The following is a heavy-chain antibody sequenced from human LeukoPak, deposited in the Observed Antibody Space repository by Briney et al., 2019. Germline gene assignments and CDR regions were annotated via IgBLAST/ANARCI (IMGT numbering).Heavy chain of an antibody. CDR2: ISAYNGNT. V-gene: IGHV1-18*01. CDR3: ARGTPGYCSSTSCYISLTYYYYYYGMDV. J-gene: IGHJ6*02. D-gene: IGHD2-2*02. CDR1: GYTFTSYG. Sequence: ASVKVSCKASGYTFTSYGISWVRQAPGQGLEWMGWISAYNGNTNYAQKLQGRVTMTTDTSTSTAYMELRSLRSDDTAVYYCARGTPGYCSSTSCYISLTYYYYYYGMDVWGQGTTVTVSS.